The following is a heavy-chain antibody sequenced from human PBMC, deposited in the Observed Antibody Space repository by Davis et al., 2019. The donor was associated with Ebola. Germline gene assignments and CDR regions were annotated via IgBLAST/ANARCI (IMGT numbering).Heavy chain of an antibody. D-gene: IGHD2-21*02. CDR3: AREHIVVVTAIQGYYYYGMDV. J-gene: IGHJ6*02. Sequence: AASVKVSCKASGYTFTSYYMHWVRQAPGQGLEWMGIINPSGGSTSYAQKFQGRVTMTRGTSTSTVYMELSSLRSEDTAVYYCAREHIVVVTAIQGYYYYGMDVWGQGTTVTVSS. CDR2: INPSGGST. CDR1: GYTFTSYY. V-gene: IGHV1-46*01.